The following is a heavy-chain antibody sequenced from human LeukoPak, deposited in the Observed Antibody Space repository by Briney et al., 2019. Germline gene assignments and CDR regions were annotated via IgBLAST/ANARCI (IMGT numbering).Heavy chain of an antibody. Sequence: GGSLRLSCKASGLRFSRGGMHWIRQAPGKGLEWIGFIRSKAYGGTTEFAASVKGRFTISRDDSKSIAYVQMNSLKTEDTAVYYCTREAIPALRPLDSWGQGTLVTVSS. CDR3: TREAIPALRPLDS. CDR1: GLRFSRGG. CDR2: IRSKAYGGTT. V-gene: IGHV3-49*03. D-gene: IGHD2-2*01. J-gene: IGHJ5*01.